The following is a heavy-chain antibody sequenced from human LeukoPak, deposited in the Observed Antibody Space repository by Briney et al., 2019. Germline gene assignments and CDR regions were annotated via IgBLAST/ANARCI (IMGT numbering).Heavy chain of an antibody. J-gene: IGHJ4*02. CDR1: GFTFSSYA. Sequence: GRSLRLSCAASGFTFSSYAMSWVRQAPGKGLEWVSAISGSGDSTYYADSVKGRFTVSRDNFKNKLYLQMNSLRAEDTAVYYCAKDSFTIFGVVNYFDYWGQGTLVTVSS. D-gene: IGHD3-3*01. CDR2: ISGSGDST. V-gene: IGHV3-23*01. CDR3: AKDSFTIFGVVNYFDY.